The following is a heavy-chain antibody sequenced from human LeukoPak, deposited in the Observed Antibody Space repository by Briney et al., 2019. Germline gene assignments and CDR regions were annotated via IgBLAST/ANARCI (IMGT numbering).Heavy chain of an antibody. CDR2: IYSGGST. J-gene: IGHJ4*02. Sequence: GGSLRLSCAASGFTFSSYSMNWVRQAPGKGLEWVSVIYSGGSTYYADSVKGRFTISRDNSKNTLYLQMNSLRAEDTAVYYCARAGITMVRGVIEDDYWGQGTLVTVSS. V-gene: IGHV3-66*01. D-gene: IGHD3-10*01. CDR1: GFTFSSYS. CDR3: ARAGITMVRGVIEDDY.